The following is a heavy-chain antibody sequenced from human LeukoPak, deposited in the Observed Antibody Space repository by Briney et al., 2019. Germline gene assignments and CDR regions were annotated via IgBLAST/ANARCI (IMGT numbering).Heavy chain of an antibody. D-gene: IGHD5-18*01. CDR2: INPNSGGT. J-gene: IGHJ4*02. Sequence: ASVKVSCKASGYTFTGYYMHWVRQAPGQGLEWMGWINPNSGGTNYAQKLQGRVTMTRDTSTSTVYMELSSLRSEDTAIYYCARVLGAHRYGSIDHWGQGTLVTVSS. CDR1: GYTFTGYY. V-gene: IGHV1-2*02. CDR3: ARVLGAHRYGSIDH.